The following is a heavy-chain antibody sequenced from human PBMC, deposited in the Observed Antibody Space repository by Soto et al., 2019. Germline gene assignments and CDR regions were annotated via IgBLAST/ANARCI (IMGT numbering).Heavy chain of an antibody. J-gene: IGHJ3*02. CDR2: IIPILGIA. D-gene: IGHD3-9*01. CDR3: ARERGRYFDWLLAKNDAFDI. V-gene: IGHV1-69*04. CDR1: GGTFSSYT. Sequence: SVKVSCKASGGTFSSYTISWVRQAPGQGLEWMGRIIPILGIANYAQKFQGRVTITADKSTSTAYMELSSLRSEDTAVYYCARERGRYFDWLLAKNDAFDIWGQGTMVTVSS.